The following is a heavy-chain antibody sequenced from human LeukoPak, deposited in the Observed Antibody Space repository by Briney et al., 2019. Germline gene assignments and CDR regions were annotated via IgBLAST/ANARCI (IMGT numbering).Heavy chain of an antibody. J-gene: IGHJ3*02. V-gene: IGHV3-48*02. Sequence: GGSLRLSCAASGFTFSSYSMNWVRQAPGKGLEWVSYISSSSTIYYADSVKGRFTISRDNAKNSLYLQMNSLRDEDTAVYYCARGQDIVVVVAAGRNDAFDIWGQGTMVTVSS. CDR1: GFTFSSYS. CDR3: ARGQDIVVVVAAGRNDAFDI. CDR2: ISSSSTI. D-gene: IGHD2-15*01.